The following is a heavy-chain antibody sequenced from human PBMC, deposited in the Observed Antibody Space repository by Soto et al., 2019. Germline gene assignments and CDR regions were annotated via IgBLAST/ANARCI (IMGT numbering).Heavy chain of an antibody. D-gene: IGHD3-22*01. CDR1: GGTFSNYA. CDR2: IIPIFGTT. Sequence: GASVKVSCKASGGTFSNYAINWLRQAPGHGLEWMGGIIPIFGTTTYAQTFQGRVTITADKSTSTVYMELSSLRSDDTAIYYCAREYRYYYDSSGYTRPYYSDFWGQGTLVTVSS. CDR3: AREYRYYYDSSGYTRPYYSDF. V-gene: IGHV1-69*06. J-gene: IGHJ4*02.